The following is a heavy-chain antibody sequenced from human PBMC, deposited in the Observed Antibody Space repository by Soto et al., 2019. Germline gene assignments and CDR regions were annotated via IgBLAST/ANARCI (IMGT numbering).Heavy chain of an antibody. CDR2: IYPGDSDT. Sequence: GESLKISCKGSGYSFTSYWIGWVRQMPGKGLEWMGIIYPGDSDTRYSPSFQGQVTISADKSISTAYLQWSSLKASDTAMYYCARALARGYCSSTSCYRDDAFAIWGQGTMVTVSS. J-gene: IGHJ3*02. V-gene: IGHV5-51*01. CDR3: ARALARGYCSSTSCYRDDAFAI. D-gene: IGHD2-2*01. CDR1: GYSFTSYW.